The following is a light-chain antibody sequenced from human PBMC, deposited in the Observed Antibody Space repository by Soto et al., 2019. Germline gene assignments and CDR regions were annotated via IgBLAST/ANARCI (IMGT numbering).Light chain of an antibody. CDR1: SGHSSYA. CDR2: LNSDGSH. J-gene: IGLJ3*02. V-gene: IGLV4-69*01. Sequence: QLVLTQSPSASASLGASVKLTCTLSSGHSSYAIAWHQQQPEKGPRYLMKLNSDGSHNKGDGIPDRFSGSSSGAERYLTISSLQSEDEADYYCQTWGTGIRLFGGGTNVTVL. CDR3: QTWGTGIRL.